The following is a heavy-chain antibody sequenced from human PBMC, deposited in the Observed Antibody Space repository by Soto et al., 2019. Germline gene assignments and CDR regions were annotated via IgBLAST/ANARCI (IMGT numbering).Heavy chain of an antibody. CDR3: AADRVGGLGSVLYYFDY. CDR1: GFTFTSSA. V-gene: IGHV1-58*01. D-gene: IGHD3-16*01. CDR2: IVVGSGNT. Sequence: ASVKVSCKASGFTFTSSAVQWVRQARGQRLEWIGWIVVGSGNTNYAQKFQERVTITRDMSTSTAYMELSSLRSEDTAVYYCAADRVGGLGSVLYYFDYWGQGTLVTVSS. J-gene: IGHJ4*02.